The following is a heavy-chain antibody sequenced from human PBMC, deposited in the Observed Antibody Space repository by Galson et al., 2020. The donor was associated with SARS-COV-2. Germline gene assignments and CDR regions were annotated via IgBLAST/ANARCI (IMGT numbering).Heavy chain of an antibody. D-gene: IGHD3-9*01. V-gene: IGHV4-31*03. Sequence: SETLSLTCTVSGGSISSGGYYWSWIRQHPGKGLEWIGYIYYSGSTYYNPSLKSRVTISVDTSKNQFSLKLSSVTAADTAVYYCARFPYDMLTGYYYGMDVWGQGTTVTVSS. CDR3: ARFPYDMLTGYYYGMDV. CDR1: GGSISSGGYY. J-gene: IGHJ6*02. CDR2: IYYSGST.